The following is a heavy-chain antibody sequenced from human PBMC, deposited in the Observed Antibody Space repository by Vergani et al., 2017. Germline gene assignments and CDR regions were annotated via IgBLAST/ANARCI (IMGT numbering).Heavy chain of an antibody. V-gene: IGHV1-24*01. D-gene: IGHD3-22*01. Sequence: QVQLVQSGSEVRKPGASVKVSCQVSGYSPTELTIHWVRQAPGKGLEWMGGFDPEHGEVTFAHHVKGKVTMTEDRSTDTANMELSSLRPEDTALYYGAIVTDYYDGSGYYLDYWGQGTLVTVSS. CDR2: FDPEHGEV. CDR1: GYSPTELT. CDR3: AIVTDYYDGSGYYLDY. J-gene: IGHJ4*02.